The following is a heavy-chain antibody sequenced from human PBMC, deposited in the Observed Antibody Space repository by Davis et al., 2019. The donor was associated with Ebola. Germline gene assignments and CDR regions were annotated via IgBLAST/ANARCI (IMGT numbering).Heavy chain of an antibody. J-gene: IGHJ4*02. V-gene: IGHV1-69*06. Sequence: SVKVSCKASGGTFSSYTISWVRQAPGQGLEWMGGIIPIFGTANYAQRFQGRVTITADKSTSTVFMELSSLRSEDTAVYYCARGRDGFTYDYWGQGTLVTVSS. D-gene: IGHD5-24*01. CDR1: GGTFSSYT. CDR2: IIPIFGTA. CDR3: ARGRDGFTYDY.